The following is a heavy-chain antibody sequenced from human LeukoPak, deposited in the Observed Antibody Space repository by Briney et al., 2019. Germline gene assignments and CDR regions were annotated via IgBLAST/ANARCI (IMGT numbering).Heavy chain of an antibody. V-gene: IGHV1-46*01. CDR1: GYTFTSYY. D-gene: IGHD3-22*01. CDR2: INPSGGST. CDR3: ALCYYDSSGYWRDAFDI. Sequence: ASVKVSCKASGYTFTSYYMHWVRQAPGQGLEWMGIINPSGGSTSYAQKFQGRVTMTRDTSTSTVYMELSSLRSEDTAVYYCALCYYDSSGYWRDAFDIWGQGTMVTVSS. J-gene: IGHJ3*02.